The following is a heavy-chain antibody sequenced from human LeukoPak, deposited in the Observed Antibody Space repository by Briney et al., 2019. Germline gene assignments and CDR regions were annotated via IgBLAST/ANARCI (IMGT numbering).Heavy chain of an antibody. J-gene: IGHJ4*02. CDR2: IYWDDDK. D-gene: IGHD3-22*01. Sequence: SGPTLVKPTQTLTLTCTFSGFSLSTSGVGVGWIRQPPGKALEWLALIYWDDDKRYSPSLKSRLTITKDTSKNQVVLTMTNMDPVDTATYYCAHTRGSYYDSSGYYKAYYFDYWGQGTLVTVSS. V-gene: IGHV2-5*02. CDR3: AHTRGSYYDSSGYYKAYYFDY. CDR1: GFSLSTSGVG.